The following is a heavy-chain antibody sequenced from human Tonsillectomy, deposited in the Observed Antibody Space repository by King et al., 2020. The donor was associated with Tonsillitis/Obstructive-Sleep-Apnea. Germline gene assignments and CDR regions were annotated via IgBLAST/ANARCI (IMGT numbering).Heavy chain of an antibody. CDR3: AKEITTGAFDI. D-gene: IGHD3-3*01. V-gene: IGHV4-34*01. CDR1: GESFSGYY. J-gene: IGHJ3*02. CDR2: IDHSGST. Sequence: VQLPQWGAGLLKPSETLSLTCAVYGESFSGYYWSWIRQPPGKGLEWIGEIDHSGSTNYNPSLKSRVTISADTSKTQFSLKLSSVTAADTAIYYCAKEITTGAFDIWGQGTMVTVSS.